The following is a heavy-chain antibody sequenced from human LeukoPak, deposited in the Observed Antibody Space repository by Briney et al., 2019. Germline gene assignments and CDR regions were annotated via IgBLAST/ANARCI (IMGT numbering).Heavy chain of an antibody. D-gene: IGHD4-11*01. V-gene: IGHV1-46*03. CDR2: INPSGGST. Sequence: ASVKVSCKASGYTFTSYYMHWVRQAPGQGHEWMGTINPSGGSTSYAQKFQGRVTMTRDTSTSTVYMELSSLRSEDTAVYYCVRGDSNYYFDYWGQGTLVTVSS. CDR3: VRGDSNYYFDY. CDR1: GYTFTSYY. J-gene: IGHJ4*02.